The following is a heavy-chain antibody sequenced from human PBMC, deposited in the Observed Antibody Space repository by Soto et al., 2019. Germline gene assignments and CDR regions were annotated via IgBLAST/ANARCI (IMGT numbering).Heavy chain of an antibody. D-gene: IGHD2-15*01. V-gene: IGHV3-64D*06. CDR2: ISGNGGDT. Sequence: GGSLRLSCSGSGFTFSHHSLYWVRQAPGKGLGYVSTISGNGGDTHYAASVRGRFTISRDNSKNTVFLQMSGLRVADSSVYYFVKVSGYCTGGSSFSYFDYWGQGALVTVSS. J-gene: IGHJ4*02. CDR3: VKVSGYCTGGSSFSYFDY. CDR1: GFTFSHHS.